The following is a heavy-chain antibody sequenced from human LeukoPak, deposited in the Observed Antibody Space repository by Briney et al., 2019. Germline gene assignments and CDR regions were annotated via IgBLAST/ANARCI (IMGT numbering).Heavy chain of an antibody. V-gene: IGHV3-48*03. CDR2: ISSSAILI. D-gene: IGHD3-10*01. Sequence: PGGSLRLSCEASGFTFNTYEMNWVRQAPGKGLEWVSHISSSAILIYYADSVKGRFTISRDNAKNSLYLQMNSLRAEDTAVYYCVREKVTSMVRGIAGYHMDVWGKGTTVTISS. CDR3: VREKVTSMVRGIAGYHMDV. CDR1: GFTFNTYE. J-gene: IGHJ6*03.